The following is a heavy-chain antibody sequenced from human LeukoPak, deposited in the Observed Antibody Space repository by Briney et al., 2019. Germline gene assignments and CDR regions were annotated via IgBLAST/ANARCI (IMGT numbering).Heavy chain of an antibody. CDR1: GFTVSSNY. D-gene: IGHD3-22*01. V-gene: IGHV3-66*01. Sequence: PGGSLRLSCAASGFTVSSNYMSWVRQAPGKGLEWVLVIYSGGSTYYADSVKGRFTISRDNSKNTLYLQMNSLRAEDTAVYYCARDLTYYYDSSGPFDPWGQGTLVSVSS. CDR2: IYSGGST. CDR3: ARDLTYYYDSSGPFDP. J-gene: IGHJ5*02.